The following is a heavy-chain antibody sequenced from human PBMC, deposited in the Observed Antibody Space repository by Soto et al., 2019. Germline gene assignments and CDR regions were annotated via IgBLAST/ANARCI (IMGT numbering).Heavy chain of an antibody. CDR2: ICYGGTT. J-gene: IGHJ4*02. V-gene: IGHV4-39*01. CDR3: ARHPRQRRHDYGDDEY. D-gene: IGHD4-17*01. CDR1: GGAISSSTYC. Sequence: QLLLQESGPGLVKPSETLSLTCSGSGGAISSSTYCWGWIRQPPGKGLEWIGIICYGGTTYYNSYLKSRVTISVDTSKSQFALTLSYVTAADTAVYYGARHPRQRRHDYGDDEYWVRGTLVTVSS.